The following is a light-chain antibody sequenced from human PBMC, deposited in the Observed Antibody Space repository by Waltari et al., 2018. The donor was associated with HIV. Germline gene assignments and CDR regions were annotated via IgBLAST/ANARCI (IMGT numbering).Light chain of an antibody. V-gene: IGKV1-39*01. J-gene: IGKJ3*01. Sequence: DIQMTQSPPSLSASVGDRVTLTCRASEDINKYLNWFQQKPGQAPKPLIHGASRLESGVPSRFRGSGSGTDFSLTISSLQPEDFATYYCLQSFKTPLTFGPGTKVDIK. CDR2: GAS. CDR1: EDINKY. CDR3: LQSFKTPLT.